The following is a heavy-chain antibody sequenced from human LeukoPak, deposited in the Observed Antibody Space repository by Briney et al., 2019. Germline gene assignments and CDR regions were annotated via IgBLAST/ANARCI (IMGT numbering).Heavy chain of an antibody. CDR2: ISSSSYI. Sequence: GGSLRLSCAASGFTFSRYWMNWVRQAPGKGLEWVSSISSSSYIYYADSVKGRFTISRDNAKNSLYLQMNSLRAEDTAVYYCAPSTWSTYYFDYWGQGTLVTVSS. J-gene: IGHJ4*02. D-gene: IGHD5/OR15-5a*01. V-gene: IGHV3-21*01. CDR3: APSTWSTYYFDY. CDR1: GFTFSRYW.